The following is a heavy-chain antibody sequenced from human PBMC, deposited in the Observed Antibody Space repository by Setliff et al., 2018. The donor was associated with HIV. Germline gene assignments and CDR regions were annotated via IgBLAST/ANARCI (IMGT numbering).Heavy chain of an antibody. CDR2: IDHRGRP. V-gene: IGHV4-34*01. J-gene: IGHJ6*03. CDR1: GFTFSSYS. Sequence: GSLRLSCAASGFTFSSYSMNWVRQAPGKGLEWIGEIDHRGRPKYNPSLNSRVTMSVDKSRNQFSLKVSSVTAADTAVYYCARVSITYWYSIPRDYYYYMDVWGEGTTVTVSS. CDR3: ARVSITYWYSIPRDYYYYMDV. D-gene: IGHD2-8*02.